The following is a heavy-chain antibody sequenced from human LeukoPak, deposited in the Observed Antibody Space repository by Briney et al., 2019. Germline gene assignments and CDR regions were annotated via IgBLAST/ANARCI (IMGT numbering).Heavy chain of an antibody. V-gene: IGHV1-46*01. Sequence: ASVKVSCKASGYTFTSYYMHWVRQASGQGLEWMGIINPSGGSTSYAQKFQGRVTMTRDMSTSTVYMELSSLRSEDTAVYYCARGQGTVNWFDPWGQGTLVTVSS. J-gene: IGHJ5*02. D-gene: IGHD4-11*01. CDR2: INPSGGST. CDR3: ARGQGTVNWFDP. CDR1: GYTFTSYY.